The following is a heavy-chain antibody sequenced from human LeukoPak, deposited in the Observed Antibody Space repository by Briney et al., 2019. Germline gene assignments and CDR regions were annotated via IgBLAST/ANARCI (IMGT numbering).Heavy chain of an antibody. Sequence: GGSLRLSCAASGFTFSSYWMHWVREAPGKGRVWGSRINSDGSRTSHADSVKGRFTISRDNAKNTLYLQMNSLRAEDTAVYYCARDKVVVVPAAQSYYYYGMDVWGKGTTVTVSS. CDR1: GFTFSSYW. V-gene: IGHV3-74*01. J-gene: IGHJ6*04. CDR3: ARDKVVVVPAAQSYYYYGMDV. CDR2: INSDGSRT. D-gene: IGHD2-2*01.